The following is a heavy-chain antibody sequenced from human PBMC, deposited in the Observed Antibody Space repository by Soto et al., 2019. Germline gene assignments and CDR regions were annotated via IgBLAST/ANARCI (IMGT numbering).Heavy chain of an antibody. D-gene: IGHD2-15*01. J-gene: IGHJ1*01. CDR1: GYTFTSYD. CDR3: ARETVGYFQH. Sequence: QVQLVQSGAEVKKPGASLKVSCKASGYTFTSYDINWVRQATGQGLEWMGWMNPNTGNTGYAQKFHGGVTMSXNTSISTAYMELSSLRSEDTAVYYCARETVGYFQHWGQGTLVTVSS. V-gene: IGHV1-8*01. CDR2: MNPNTGNT.